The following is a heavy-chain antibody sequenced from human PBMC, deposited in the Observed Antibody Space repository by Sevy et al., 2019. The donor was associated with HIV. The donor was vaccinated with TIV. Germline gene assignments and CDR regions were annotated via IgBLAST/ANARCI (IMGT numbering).Heavy chain of an antibody. CDR2: ISYDGSNQ. Sequence: GGSLRLSCAASGFSFFSYAMHWVRQAPGKGLEWVAVISYDGSNQYNPDSVKGRFTISRDNSRNTLFLQMNSLRPEDTAVYYCARAWGGYSSTWSKIDLDYWGQGTPVTVSS. CDR3: ARAWGGYSSTWSKIDLDY. D-gene: IGHD6-13*01. CDR1: GFSFFSYA. J-gene: IGHJ4*02. V-gene: IGHV3-30*04.